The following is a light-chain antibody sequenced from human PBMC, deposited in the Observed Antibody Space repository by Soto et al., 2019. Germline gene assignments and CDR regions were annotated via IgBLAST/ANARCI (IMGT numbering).Light chain of an antibody. CDR2: DAS. J-gene: IGKJ5*01. CDR1: QSVSNNY. Sequence: EIVLTQSPGTLSLSPGERATLSCRASQSVSNNYLASYHQKLGQAPRLLIYDASNRATGIPARFSGSGSGTDFTLTISSLEPEDFAVYYCQQRSNWPITFGQGTRLEI. CDR3: QQRSNWPIT. V-gene: IGKV3-11*01.